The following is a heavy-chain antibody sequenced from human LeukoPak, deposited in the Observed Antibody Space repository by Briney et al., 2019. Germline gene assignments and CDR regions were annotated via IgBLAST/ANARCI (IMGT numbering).Heavy chain of an antibody. Sequence: SETLSLICTVSGASISSYYWSWIRQPPGKGLEWIAYIYYSGSTSYNPSLKSRVTISVDTSKNQFSLKLNSVTAADTAMYYCARLFHPALSGNYPFDYWGQGTLVTVSS. CDR2: IYYSGST. J-gene: IGHJ4*02. CDR1: GASISSYY. D-gene: IGHD1-26*01. CDR3: ARLFHPALSGNYPFDY. V-gene: IGHV4-59*01.